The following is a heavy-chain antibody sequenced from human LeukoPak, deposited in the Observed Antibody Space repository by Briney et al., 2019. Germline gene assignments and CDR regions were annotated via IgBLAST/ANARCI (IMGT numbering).Heavy chain of an antibody. CDR2: ISGSGGST. Sequence: GGSLRLSCAASGFTFSNYAMSWVRQAPGKGLEWVSAISGSGGSTYYADSVKGRFTISRDNSKNTLYLQMNSLRAEDTAVYYCAKALYGRITMIVVVITPFDYWGQGTLVTVSS. D-gene: IGHD3-22*01. CDR3: AKALYGRITMIVVVITPFDY. J-gene: IGHJ4*02. V-gene: IGHV3-23*01. CDR1: GFTFSNYA.